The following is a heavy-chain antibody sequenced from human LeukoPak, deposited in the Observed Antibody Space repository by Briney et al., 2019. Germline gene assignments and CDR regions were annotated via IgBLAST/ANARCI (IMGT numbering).Heavy chain of an antibody. J-gene: IGHJ3*02. CDR3: ASGEMPYAFDI. V-gene: IGHV4-59*01. D-gene: IGHD3-10*01. Sequence: SETLSLTRTVSGGSISSYYWSWIRQPPGKGLEWIGYIYYSGSTNYNPSLKSRVTISVDTSKNQFSLKLSSVTAADTAVYYCASGEMPYAFDIWGQGTMVTVSS. CDR1: GGSISSYY. CDR2: IYYSGST.